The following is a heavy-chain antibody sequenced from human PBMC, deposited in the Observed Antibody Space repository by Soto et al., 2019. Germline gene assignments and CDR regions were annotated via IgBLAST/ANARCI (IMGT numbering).Heavy chain of an antibody. D-gene: IGHD3-16*01. V-gene: IGHV4-30-4*01. CDR3: ARAGYDYVWGNNCFDP. CDR2: IYYSGST. J-gene: IGHJ5*02. Sequence: SETLSLTCTVSGGSISSGDYYWSWIRQPPGKGLEWIGYIYYSGSTYYNPSLKSRVTISVDTSKNQFSLKLSSVTAADTAVYYCARAGYDYVWGNNCFDPWGQGTLVTGSS. CDR1: GGSISSGDYY.